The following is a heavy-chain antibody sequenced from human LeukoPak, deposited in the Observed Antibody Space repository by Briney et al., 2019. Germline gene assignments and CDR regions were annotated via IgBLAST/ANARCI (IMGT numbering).Heavy chain of an antibody. CDR1: GFTFSSYG. D-gene: IGHD1-1*01. V-gene: IGHV3-30*02. Sequence: GGSLRLSCAASGFTFSSYGMHWVRQAPGKGLEWVAFIRYDGSNKYYADSVKGRFTISRDNSKNTLYLQMNSLRAEDTAVYYCAKGTGTLLGGYNYYYMDVWGKGTTVTVSS. CDR2: IRYDGSNK. CDR3: AKGTGTLLGGYNYYYMDV. J-gene: IGHJ6*03.